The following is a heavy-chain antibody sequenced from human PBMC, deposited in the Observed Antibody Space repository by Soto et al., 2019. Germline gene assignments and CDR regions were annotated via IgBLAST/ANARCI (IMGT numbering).Heavy chain of an antibody. J-gene: IGHJ6*02. Sequence: GSLRLSCAASGLSFSSYEMHWVRQAPGKGLEWVSYISKSGSVIYYTDSVKGRFTISRDNAKNLLYLEMNSLRAEDTAVYFCASVMLRFSYGIDVWGQGTTVTVSS. CDR3: ASVMLRFSYGIDV. D-gene: IGHD3-3*01. V-gene: IGHV3-48*03. CDR1: GLSFSSYE. CDR2: ISKSGSVI.